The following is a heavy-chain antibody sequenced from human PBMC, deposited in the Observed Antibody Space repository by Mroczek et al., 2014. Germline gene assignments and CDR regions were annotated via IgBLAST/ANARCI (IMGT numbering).Heavy chain of an antibody. CDR2: ISWNSGSI. V-gene: IGHV3-9*01. Sequence: EVQLVETGGGLVQPGRSLRLSCAASGFTFDDYAMHWVRQAPGKGLEWVSGISWNSGSIGYADSVKGRFTISRDNAKNSLYLQMNSLRAEDTALYYCARGEYYDFWSGYYGNWFDPWGQGTLVTVSS. D-gene: IGHD3-3*01. J-gene: IGHJ5*02. CDR3: ARGEYYDFWSGYYGNWFDP. CDR1: GFTFDDYA.